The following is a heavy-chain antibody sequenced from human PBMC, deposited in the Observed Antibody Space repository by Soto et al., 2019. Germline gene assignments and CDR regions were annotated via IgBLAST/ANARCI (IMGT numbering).Heavy chain of an antibody. D-gene: IGHD3-9*01. CDR3: ARATRVLRYFWPRMDV. CDR1: GYAFTGYY. Sequence: GASVKVSCKASGYAFTGYYMHWVRQAPGQGLEWMGWINPNSGGTNYAQKFQGWVTMTRDTSISTAYMELSRLRSDDTAVYYCARATRVLRYFWPRMDVWGQGTTVTVSS. CDR2: INPNSGGT. V-gene: IGHV1-2*04. J-gene: IGHJ6*02.